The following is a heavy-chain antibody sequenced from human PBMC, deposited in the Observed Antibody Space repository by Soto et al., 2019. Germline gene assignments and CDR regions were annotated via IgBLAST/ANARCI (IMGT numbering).Heavy chain of an antibody. CDR2: IKQDGSEN. Sequence: GGSLRLSCAASGFTFSGYWMSWARQAPGKGLEWVANIKQDGSENYFVDSVKGRFTISRDNAKNSLYLQMNSLKTDDTAVYYCARRGRRSGNYADAFDIWGQGTMVTVSS. D-gene: IGHD1-26*01. V-gene: IGHV3-7*03. J-gene: IGHJ3*02. CDR1: GFTFSGYW. CDR3: ARRGRRSGNYADAFDI.